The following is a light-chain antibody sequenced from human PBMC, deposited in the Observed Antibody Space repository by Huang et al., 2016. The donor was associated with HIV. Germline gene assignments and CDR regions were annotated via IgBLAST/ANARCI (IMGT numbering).Light chain of an antibody. Sequence: DIHMTQSTSSLSASVGDRVIITCRASQTIGTYFNWYQQKPGKAPKLLIYGESSLQTCVPSRFSVSASVTDFPLTISSLQPEDFATYYCQQSYSPPRTFGPGTKVEIK. CDR2: GES. V-gene: IGKV1-39*01. J-gene: IGKJ1*01. CDR1: QTIGTY. CDR3: QQSYSPPRT.